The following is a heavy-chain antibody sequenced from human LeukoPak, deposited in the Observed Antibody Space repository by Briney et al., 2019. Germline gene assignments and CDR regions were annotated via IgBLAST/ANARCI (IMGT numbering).Heavy chain of an antibody. J-gene: IGHJ4*02. V-gene: IGHV4-59*08. Sequence: SSETLSLTCTVSGGSISSYYWSWIRQPPGKGLEWIGYIYYSGSTNYNPSLKSRVTISVVTSKNQFSLKLSSVTAADTAVYYCARAISHDYGDLDFDYWGQGTLVTVSS. D-gene: IGHD4-17*01. CDR3: ARAISHDYGDLDFDY. CDR2: IYYSGST. CDR1: GGSISSYY.